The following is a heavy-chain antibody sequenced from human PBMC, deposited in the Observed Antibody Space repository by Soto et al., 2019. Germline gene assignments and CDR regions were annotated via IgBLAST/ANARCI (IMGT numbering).Heavy chain of an antibody. Sequence: PPGKGLEWIGYIYYSGSTYYNPSLKSRVTISVDTSKNQFSLKLSSVTAADTAVYYCALGGYSYGFSSFDPWGQGTLVTVSS. D-gene: IGHD5-18*01. CDR2: IYYSGST. J-gene: IGHJ5*02. CDR3: ALGGYSYGFSSFDP. V-gene: IGHV4-30-4*01.